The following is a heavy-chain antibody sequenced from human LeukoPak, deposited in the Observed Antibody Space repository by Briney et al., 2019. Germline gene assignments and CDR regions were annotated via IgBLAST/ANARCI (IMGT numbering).Heavy chain of an antibody. J-gene: IGHJ4*02. V-gene: IGHV4-39*07. CDR1: GDSIASTIYY. D-gene: IGHD5-18*01. CDR2: IYYSGST. Sequence: SKTLSLTCSVSGDSIASTIYYWGWIRQPPGKGLEWIGNIYYSGSTYYTPSLKSRVIIIDTSKNQFSLKLSSVTAADTAVYYCARLRGTTAMVSRTTYFDYWGQGTLVTVSS. CDR3: ARLRGTTAMVSRTTYFDY.